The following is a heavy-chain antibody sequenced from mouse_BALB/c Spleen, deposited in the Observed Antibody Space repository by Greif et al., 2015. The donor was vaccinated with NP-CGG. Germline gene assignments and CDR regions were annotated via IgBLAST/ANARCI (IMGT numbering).Heavy chain of an antibody. CDR2: ILPGSGST. D-gene: IGHD3-2*01. CDR1: GYTFSSYW. CDR3: AREGQLGLPWFAY. Sequence: QVQLKESGAELMKPGASVKISCKATGYTFSSYWIEWVKQRPGHGLEWIGEILPGSGSTNYNEKFKGKATFTADTSSNTAYMQLSSLTSEDSAVYYCAREGQLGLPWFAYWGQGTLVTVSA. V-gene: IGHV1-9*01. J-gene: IGHJ3*01.